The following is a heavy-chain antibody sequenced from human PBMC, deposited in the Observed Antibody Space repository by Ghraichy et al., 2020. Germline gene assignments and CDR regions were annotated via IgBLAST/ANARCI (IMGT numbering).Heavy chain of an antibody. CDR1: GYTFTSYG. V-gene: IGHV1-18*04. D-gene: IGHD3-9*01. J-gene: IGHJ4*02. CDR3: ARMEYFDWLPSLPNFDY. CDR2: ISAYNGNT. Sequence: ASVKVSCKASGYTFTSYGISWVRQAPGQGLEWMGWISAYNGNTNNAQKLQGRVTMTTDTSTSTAYMELRSLRSDDTAVYYCARMEYFDWLPSLPNFDYWGQGTLVTVSS.